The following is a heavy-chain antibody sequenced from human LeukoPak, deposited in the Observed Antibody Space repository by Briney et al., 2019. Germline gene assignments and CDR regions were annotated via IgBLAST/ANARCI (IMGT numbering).Heavy chain of an antibody. D-gene: IGHD5-18*01. CDR1: GFSLDSTAVG. Sequence: SGPTLVKPTETLTLTCTFSGFSLDSTAVGVGWVRQPPGKALEWLALIYGSDDRRYMPSLQNRLTITKDTSKNLVVLTMANVDPVDTATYYCARQGYGYVYFDFWGRGILVTVSS. CDR2: IYGSDDR. J-gene: IGHJ4*02. V-gene: IGHV2-5*01. CDR3: ARQGYGYVYFDF.